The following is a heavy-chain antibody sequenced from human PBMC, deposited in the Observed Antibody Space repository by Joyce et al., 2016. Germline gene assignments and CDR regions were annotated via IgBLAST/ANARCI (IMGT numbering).Heavy chain of an antibody. CDR2: MHFRGTT. D-gene: IGHD3-3*01. CDR3: GRVALRGYYSEDYYRYYFLDV. Sequence: QVQLQESGPGLVKPSETLSLTCTVSGGSISTNYWSWLRQPPGKGLEWIGYMHFRGTTKYNPSLKSRVTISADTAKNQFSLKLHSVSAADTAIYYCGRVALRGYYSEDYYRYYFLDVWGKGTTVTVSS. J-gene: IGHJ6*03. CDR1: GGSISTNY. V-gene: IGHV4-59*01.